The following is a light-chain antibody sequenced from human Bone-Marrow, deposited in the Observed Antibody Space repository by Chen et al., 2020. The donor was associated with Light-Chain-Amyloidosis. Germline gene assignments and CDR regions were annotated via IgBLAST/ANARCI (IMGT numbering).Light chain of an antibody. Sequence: QSALTQPASVSGSPGQSITISCTGTSSDVGGDNHVSWYQQHPDKAPKLMIYEVTNRPSWVPDRFSGSKSDKTASLTIYGLQTEDEADYFCSSYTITNTLVFGSGTRVTVL. CDR2: EVT. J-gene: IGLJ1*01. CDR1: SSDVGGDNH. CDR3: SSYTITNTLV. V-gene: IGLV2-14*01.